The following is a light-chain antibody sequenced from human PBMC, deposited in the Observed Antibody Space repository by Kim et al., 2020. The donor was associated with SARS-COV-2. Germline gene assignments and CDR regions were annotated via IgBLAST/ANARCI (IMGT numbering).Light chain of an antibody. CDR2: GAS. V-gene: IGKV3-15*01. CDR3: QQYNNWPPWT. J-gene: IGKJ1*01. CDR1: QSVSSN. Sequence: EIVLTPSPATLSLSPGERSTLSCRASQSVSSNLAWYQQKPGQAPLLLIYGASTRATGIPARFSGSGSGTEFTLTISSLQSEDFAVYYCQQYNNWPPWTFGQGTKVDIK.